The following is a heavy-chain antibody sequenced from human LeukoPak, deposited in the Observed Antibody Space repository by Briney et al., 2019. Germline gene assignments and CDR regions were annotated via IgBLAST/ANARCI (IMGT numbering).Heavy chain of an antibody. Sequence: PSETLSLTCTVSGGSISSGGYYWSWIRQHPGKGLEWIGYIYYSGSTYYNPSLKSRVTISVDTSKNQFSLKLSSVTAADTAVYYCARGWFGEFNFDYWGQETLATVSS. D-gene: IGHD3-10*01. V-gene: IGHV4-31*03. J-gene: IGHJ4*02. CDR2: IYYSGST. CDR1: GGSISSGGYY. CDR3: ARGWFGEFNFDY.